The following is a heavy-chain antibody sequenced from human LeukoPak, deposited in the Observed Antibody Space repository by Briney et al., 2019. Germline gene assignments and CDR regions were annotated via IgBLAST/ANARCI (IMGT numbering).Heavy chain of an antibody. CDR3: ARQPAYYNWNIEGYFDY. J-gene: IGHJ4*02. CDR2: IYTSGST. V-gene: IGHV4-4*07. Sequence: LETLSLTCTVSGGSISSYYWSWIRQPAGKGLEWIGRIYTSGSTNYNPSLKSRVTMSVDTSKNQFSLKLSSVTAADTAFYYCARQPAYYNWNIEGYFDYWGQGTLVTVSS. D-gene: IGHD1/OR15-1a*01. CDR1: GGSISSYY.